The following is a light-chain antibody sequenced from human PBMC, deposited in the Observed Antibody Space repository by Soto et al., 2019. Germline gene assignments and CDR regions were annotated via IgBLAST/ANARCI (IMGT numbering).Light chain of an antibody. V-gene: IGKV3-11*01. Sequence: EIVLTQSPATLSLSPGERATLSCRASQSVSSYLAWYQKKPGQAPRLLXFDTSNRATGIPARFSGSGSGTDLTLTISGLETEDFAVYYCQQRTNRPPITFGQGTRLEI. CDR2: DTS. CDR3: QQRTNRPPIT. CDR1: QSVSSY. J-gene: IGKJ5*01.